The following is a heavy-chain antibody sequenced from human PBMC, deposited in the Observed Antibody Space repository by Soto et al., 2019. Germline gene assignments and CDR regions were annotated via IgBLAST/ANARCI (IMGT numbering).Heavy chain of an antibody. CDR3: ATRGTQGRWLEFADY. Sequence: QVQLLQSGAEVKRPGSSVKVSCEASGGTFSSLGFTWVRQAPGQGLEWMGGIIPISGRTTFAQKFQGRVTITADESTRATSMELTTLTSDDTAMYYCATRGTQGRWLEFADYWGQGTLVTVSS. D-gene: IGHD5-12*01. CDR2: IIPISGRT. CDR1: GGTFSSLG. J-gene: IGHJ4*02. V-gene: IGHV1-69*01.